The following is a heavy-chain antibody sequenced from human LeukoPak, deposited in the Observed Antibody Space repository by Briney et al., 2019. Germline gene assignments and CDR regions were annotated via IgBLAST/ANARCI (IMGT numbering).Heavy chain of an antibody. V-gene: IGHV4-34*01. CDR3: ARGSDTAAGLY. CDR2: INHSGST. J-gene: IGHJ4*02. Sequence: SETLSLTCAVYGGSFSGYYWSWIRQPPREGLEWIGEINHSGSTNYNPSLKSRVSLSVDSSKNQFSLKVSSVPAADTAVYYCARGSDTAAGLYWGQGTLVTVSS. CDR1: GGSFSGYY. D-gene: IGHD6-13*01.